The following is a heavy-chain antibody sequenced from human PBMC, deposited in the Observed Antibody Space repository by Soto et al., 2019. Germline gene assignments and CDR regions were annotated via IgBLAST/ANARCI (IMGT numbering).Heavy chain of an antibody. D-gene: IGHD2-15*01. CDR3: ARSRDIVVVVAATDAFDI. Sequence: SVKVSCKASGGTFSSYAISWVRQAPGQGLEWMGGIIPIFGTANYAQKFQGRVTITADESTSTAYMELSSLRSEDTAVYYCARSRDIVVVVAATDAFDIWGQGTMVTVSS. CDR2: IIPIFGTA. CDR1: GGTFSSYA. V-gene: IGHV1-69*13. J-gene: IGHJ3*02.